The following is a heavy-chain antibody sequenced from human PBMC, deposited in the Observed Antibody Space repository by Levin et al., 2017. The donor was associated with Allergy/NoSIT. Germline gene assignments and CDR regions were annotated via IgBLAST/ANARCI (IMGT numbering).Heavy chain of an antibody. Sequence: PGGSLRLSCAASGFTFSSSVMNWVRQAPGKGPEWVAVISHDGSIKFYADSVRGRFTISRDNSLNTLYLQMNSLSAQDTAVYYCAKGVPQQPPDYWGQGTLVTVSS. CDR1: GFTFSSSV. CDR3: AKGVPQQPPDY. J-gene: IGHJ4*02. D-gene: IGHD6-13*01. CDR2: ISHDGSIK. V-gene: IGHV3-30*18.